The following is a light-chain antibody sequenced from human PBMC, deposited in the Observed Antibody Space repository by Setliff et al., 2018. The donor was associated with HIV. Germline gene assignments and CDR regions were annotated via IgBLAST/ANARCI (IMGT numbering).Light chain of an antibody. CDR1: QSIGNW. CDR2: KVS. CDR3: QQYYTQSYT. Sequence: DIQMTQSPSTLSASVGDRVTITCRASQSIGNWLAWFQQKPGKAPKLLIYKVSNLESGVPSRFSGSGSGTEFTLTISNLQPDDLATFYCQQYYTQSYTFGQGTKVDIK. V-gene: IGKV1-5*03. J-gene: IGKJ2*01.